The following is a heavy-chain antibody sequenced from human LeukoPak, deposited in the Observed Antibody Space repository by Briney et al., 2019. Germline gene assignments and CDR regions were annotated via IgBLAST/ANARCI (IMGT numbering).Heavy chain of an antibody. Sequence: GGSLRLSCAASGFTFSRAWMIWVRQAPGKGLEWVARIKTKPEGGTTDYAAPVKGRFTISRDDSKNTLYLQMNSLKTEDTAVYYCTSSGSRWDYFDYWGQGTLATVSS. CDR3: TSSGSRWDYFDY. D-gene: IGHD4-23*01. J-gene: IGHJ4*02. CDR1: GFTFSRAW. V-gene: IGHV3-15*05. CDR2: IKTKPEGGTT.